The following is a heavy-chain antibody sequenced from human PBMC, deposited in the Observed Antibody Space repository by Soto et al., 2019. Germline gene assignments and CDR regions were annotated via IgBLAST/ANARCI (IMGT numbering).Heavy chain of an antibody. Sequence: SVKVSCKASGGTFSSYAISWVRQAPGQGLEWMGGIIPIFGTANYAQKFQGRVTITADESTSTAYMELSSLRSEDTAVYYCARELELEPGFFDYWGQGTLVTVSS. V-gene: IGHV1-69*13. D-gene: IGHD1-1*01. CDR2: IIPIFGTA. CDR3: ARELELEPGFFDY. CDR1: GGTFSSYA. J-gene: IGHJ4*02.